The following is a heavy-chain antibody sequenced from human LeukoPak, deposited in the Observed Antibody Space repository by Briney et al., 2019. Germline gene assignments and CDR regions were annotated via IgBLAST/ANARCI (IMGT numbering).Heavy chain of an antibody. CDR1: GGTFSSYA. CDR3: ARDRRNYYGSGSYYNLGY. J-gene: IGHJ4*02. Sequence: ASVKVSCKASGGTFSSYAISWVRQAPGQGLEWMGGIIPIFGTANYALKFQGRVTITADKSTSTAYMELSSLRSEDTAVYYCARDRRNYYGSGSYYNLGYWGQGTLVTVSS. CDR2: IIPIFGTA. D-gene: IGHD3-10*01. V-gene: IGHV1-69*06.